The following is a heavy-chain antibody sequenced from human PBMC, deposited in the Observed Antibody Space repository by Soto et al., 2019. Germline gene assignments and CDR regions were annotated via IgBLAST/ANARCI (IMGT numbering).Heavy chain of an antibody. CDR1: GFTFNNNA. J-gene: IGHJ4*02. Sequence: EVQLLESGGGLVQPGGSLRLSCAASGFTFNNNAMAWVHQAPGKGLEWVSSISPGGSIKFYADSVKGRFTISRDNSKNMVSLQMSSLRAEDTAIYYCAKRRDGYSFDYWGQGALVTVSS. CDR3: AKRRDGYSFDY. CDR2: ISPGGSIK. D-gene: IGHD4-4*01. V-gene: IGHV3-23*01.